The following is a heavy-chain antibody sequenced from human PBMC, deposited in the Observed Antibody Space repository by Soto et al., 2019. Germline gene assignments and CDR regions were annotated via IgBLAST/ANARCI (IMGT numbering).Heavy chain of an antibody. D-gene: IGHD5-18*01. CDR2: ISAYNGNT. CDR3: ARVDVDTAMVIFDY. Sequence: ASVKVSCKASGYTFTSYGISWVRQAPGQGREWMGWISAYNGNTNYAQKLQGRVTMTTDTSTSTAYMELRSLRSDDTAVYYCARVDVDTAMVIFDYWGQGTLVTVSS. CDR1: GYTFTSYG. V-gene: IGHV1-18*01. J-gene: IGHJ4*02.